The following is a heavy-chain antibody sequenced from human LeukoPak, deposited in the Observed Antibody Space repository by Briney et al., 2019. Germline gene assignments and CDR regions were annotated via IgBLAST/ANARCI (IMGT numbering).Heavy chain of an antibody. CDR3: ARIAMAGIGDGFDI. CDR2: INWNGGST. CDR1: GFTFYDYD. V-gene: IGHV3-20*04. J-gene: IGHJ3*02. Sequence: GGSLRLSCAPSGFTFYDYDMSWVRQAPGQGLECVSGINWNGGSTGYADSVKGRFTISRDNARNSLYLQMNSLRAEDTALYYCARIAMAGIGDGFDIWGQGTMVTVSS. D-gene: IGHD6-19*01.